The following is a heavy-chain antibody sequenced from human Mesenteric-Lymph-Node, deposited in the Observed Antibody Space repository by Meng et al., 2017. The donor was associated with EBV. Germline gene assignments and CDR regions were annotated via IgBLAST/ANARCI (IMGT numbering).Heavy chain of an antibody. Sequence: QVQLQQSVPGLVKPSQTLSLTCAISGDSVSNTNVAWNWIMPSPSRGLEWLGRTYYRSKWYNEYAQSVKGRITINPDTSKSEFSLQLNSVTPDDTAVYYCSRESWRAFDYWGQGTLVTVSS. CDR1: GDSVSNTNVA. CDR2: TYYRSKWYN. J-gene: IGHJ4*02. V-gene: IGHV6-1*01. CDR3: SRESWRAFDY.